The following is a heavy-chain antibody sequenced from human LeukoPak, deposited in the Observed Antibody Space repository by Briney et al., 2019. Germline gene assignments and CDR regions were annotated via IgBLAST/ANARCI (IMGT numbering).Heavy chain of an antibody. V-gene: IGHV4-34*01. Sequence: PSETLSLTCAVYGGSFSGYYWSWIRQPPGKGLEWIGEINHSGSTNYNPSLKSRVTISVDRSKNQFSLKLSSVTAADTAVYYCARGWDDSGYDSHFDYWGQGTLVTVSS. D-gene: IGHD5-12*01. CDR1: GGSFSGYY. J-gene: IGHJ4*02. CDR2: INHSGST. CDR3: ARGWDDSGYDSHFDY.